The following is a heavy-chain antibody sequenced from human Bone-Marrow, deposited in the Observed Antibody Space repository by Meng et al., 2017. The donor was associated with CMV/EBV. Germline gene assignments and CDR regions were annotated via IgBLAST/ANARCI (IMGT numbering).Heavy chain of an antibody. V-gene: IGHV1-46*01. CDR1: GYTFTSYY. CDR3: ARASTQAENDY. Sequence: QVQLVQPGAEVKKPGASVTVSCKASGYTFTSYYMHWVRQAPGQGLEWMGIINPSGGSTTYAQKFQGRVTLTRDTSTTTVYMELSSLTSEDTAVYYCARASTQAENDYWGQGTLVTVSS. D-gene: IGHD2-2*01. J-gene: IGHJ4*02. CDR2: INPSGGST.